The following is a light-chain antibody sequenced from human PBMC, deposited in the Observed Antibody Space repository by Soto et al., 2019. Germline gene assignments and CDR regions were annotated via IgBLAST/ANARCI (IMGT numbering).Light chain of an antibody. V-gene: IGKV3-11*01. J-gene: IGKJ3*01. Sequence: EILLTQSPAIVSLYPGERATLYCRASQSVNNFFAWYQQKPGQAPRLLIYDASYRAPGFPARFSGSGSGTDFTLTISSLEAEDSAVYYCQQRGSWPATFGPGTKVEIK. CDR3: QQRGSWPAT. CDR1: QSVNNF. CDR2: DAS.